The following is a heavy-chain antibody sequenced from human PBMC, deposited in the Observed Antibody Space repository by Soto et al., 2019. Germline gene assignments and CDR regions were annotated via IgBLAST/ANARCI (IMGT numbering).Heavy chain of an antibody. D-gene: IGHD3-22*01. V-gene: IGHV1-69*13. CDR2: IIPIFGTA. CDR1: GGTFSSYA. CDR3: ARGYYDSSGYPSYYFDY. J-gene: IGHJ4*02. Sequence: SVKVSCKASGGTFSSYAISWVRQAPGQGLEWMGGIIPIFGTANYAQKFQGRVTITADESTSTAYMELSSLRSEDTAVYYCARGYYDSSGYPSYYFDYWGQGTLVTVSS.